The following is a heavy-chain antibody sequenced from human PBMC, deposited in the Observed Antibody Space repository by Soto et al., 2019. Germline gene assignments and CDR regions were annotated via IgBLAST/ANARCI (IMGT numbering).Heavy chain of an antibody. D-gene: IGHD3-22*01. J-gene: IGHJ3*02. CDR2: IKQDGSEK. CDR1: GFTFSSYW. Sequence: GGSLRLSCAASGFTFSSYWMSWVRQAPGKGLEWVANIKQDGSEKYYVDSVKGRFTISRDNAKNSLYLQMNSLRAEDRVVYYCARDAPAIVVITTDAFDIWGQGTMVTVSS. CDR3: ARDAPAIVVITTDAFDI. V-gene: IGHV3-7*01.